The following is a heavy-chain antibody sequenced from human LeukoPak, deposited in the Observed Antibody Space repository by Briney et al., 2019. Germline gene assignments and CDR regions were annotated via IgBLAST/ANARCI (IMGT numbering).Heavy chain of an antibody. CDR1: GDSLSSGGYY. J-gene: IGHJ3*02. D-gene: IGHD3-10*01. CDR3: TRDRSVYYGSGNRGAFDI. CDR2: IYYSGST. Sequence: SETLSLTCTVSGDSLSSGGYYWSWIRQYPGKGLEWIGYIYYSGSTYYNPSLKSRVTISVDTSKNQFSLKLSSVTAADTAVYYCTRDRSVYYGSGNRGAFDIWGQGTMVTVSS. V-gene: IGHV4-31*03.